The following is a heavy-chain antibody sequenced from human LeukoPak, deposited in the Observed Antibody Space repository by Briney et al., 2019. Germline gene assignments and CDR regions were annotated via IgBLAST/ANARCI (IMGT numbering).Heavy chain of an antibody. J-gene: IGHJ4*02. V-gene: IGHV3-21*01. CDR2: ISSSSTYI. D-gene: IGHD3-10*01. CDR3: ARDRSPGNFDY. Sequence: GGSLRLSCAASGFTFSSYEMNWVRQAPGKGLEWVSSISSSSTYINHADSVKGRFTISRDNAKNSLYLQMNSLRAEDTAVYYCARDRSPGNFDYWGQGTLVTVSS. CDR1: GFTFSSYE.